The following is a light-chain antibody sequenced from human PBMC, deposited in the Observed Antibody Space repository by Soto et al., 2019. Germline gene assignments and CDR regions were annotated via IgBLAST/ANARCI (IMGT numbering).Light chain of an antibody. V-gene: IGKV1-5*03. CDR1: QSISSW. CDR2: KAS. Sequence: DIQMTQSPSTLSSSVGDRVTLTCRASQSISSWLAWYQEKPGKAPKLLIYKASSLESGVPSRFSGSGSGTELTLTISSLQTDDFANYYCQQYNSYYGRTFGQGTKVDIK. CDR3: QQYNSYYGRT. J-gene: IGKJ1*01.